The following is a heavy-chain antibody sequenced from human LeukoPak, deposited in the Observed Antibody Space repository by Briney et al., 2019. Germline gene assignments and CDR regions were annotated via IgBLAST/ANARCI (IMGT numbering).Heavy chain of an antibody. J-gene: IGHJ4*02. Sequence: SETLSLTCTVSGGSISSYYWSWIRQPPGKGLEWIGYIYYSGSTNYNPSLKSRVTISVDTSKNQFSLKLSSVTAADTAVYYCARVWGSGSYDYWGQGTLVTVSP. D-gene: IGHD3-10*01. CDR1: GGSISSYY. CDR2: IYYSGST. V-gene: IGHV4-59*01. CDR3: ARVWGSGSYDY.